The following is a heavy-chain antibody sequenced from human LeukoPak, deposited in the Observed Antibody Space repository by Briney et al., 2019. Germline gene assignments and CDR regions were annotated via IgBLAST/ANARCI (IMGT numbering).Heavy chain of an antibody. CDR2: ISSSGSTI. CDR1: GFTFSDYY. V-gene: IGHV3-11*01. CDR3: ARDHGYSSSWYENKQTNDY. Sequence: TGGSLRLSCAASGFTFSDYYMSWIRQAPGKGLEWVSYISSSGSTIYYADSVKGRFTISRDSAKNSLYLQMNSLRAEDTAVYYCARDHGYSSSWYENKQTNDYWGQGTLVTVSS. J-gene: IGHJ4*02. D-gene: IGHD6-13*01.